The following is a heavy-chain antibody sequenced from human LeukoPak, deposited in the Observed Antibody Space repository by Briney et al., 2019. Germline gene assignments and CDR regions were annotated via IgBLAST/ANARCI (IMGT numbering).Heavy chain of an antibody. CDR1: GGSFSGYY. CDR3: ARAGGEGDSSGLQPQPYDY. D-gene: IGHD3-22*01. V-gene: IGHV4-34*01. Sequence: SETLSLTCAVSGGSFSGYYWSWIRQPPGKGLEWIGEINHSGSTNYNPSLKIRVTISVDTSKNQFSLKLSSVTAADTAVYYCARAGGEGDSSGLQPQPYDYWGQGTLVTVSS. CDR2: INHSGST. J-gene: IGHJ4*02.